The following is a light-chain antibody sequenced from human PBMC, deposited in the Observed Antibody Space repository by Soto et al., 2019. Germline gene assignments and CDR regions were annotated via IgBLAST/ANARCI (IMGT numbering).Light chain of an antibody. V-gene: IGKV4-1*01. CDR1: QSVLYSSNNKNY. Sequence: DIVMTQSPDSLAVSLGERATINCKSSQSVLYSSNNKNYLAWYQQKPGQPPKLLIYWASTRESGVPDRFSGSGSGTDFTLTISSLQAADVAVYSCQQYHSPPWTFGQGTKVEIK. J-gene: IGKJ1*01. CDR2: WAS. CDR3: QQYHSPPWT.